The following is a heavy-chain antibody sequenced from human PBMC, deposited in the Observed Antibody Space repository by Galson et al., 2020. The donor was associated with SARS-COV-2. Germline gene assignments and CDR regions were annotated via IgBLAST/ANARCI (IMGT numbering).Heavy chain of an antibody. J-gene: IGHJ4*02. Sequence: GGSLRLSCAASGFTFSSYGMHWVRQAPGKGLEWVAFIRYDGSNKYYADSVKGRFTISRDNSKNTLYLQMNSLRAEDTAVYYCAKDYSAVAATYYFDYWGQGTLVTVSS. CDR3: AKDYSAVAATYYFDY. V-gene: IGHV3-30*02. CDR2: IRYDGSNK. D-gene: IGHD2-15*01. CDR1: GFTFSSYG.